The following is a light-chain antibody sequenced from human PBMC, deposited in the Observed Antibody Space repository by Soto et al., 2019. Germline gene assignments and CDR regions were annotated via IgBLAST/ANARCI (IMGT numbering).Light chain of an antibody. CDR2: GAA. CDR1: QSVGSN. CDR3: QQYSEWPPVT. J-gene: IGKJ4*01. Sequence: EVVMTQSPATLSVSPGERATLSCRASQSVGSNLAWYQKKPGQAPRLLIYGAATRATGVPARFSGSGSGTEFTLTISSLQSEDFALYYCQQYSEWPPVTFGGATKVEIK. V-gene: IGKV3-15*01.